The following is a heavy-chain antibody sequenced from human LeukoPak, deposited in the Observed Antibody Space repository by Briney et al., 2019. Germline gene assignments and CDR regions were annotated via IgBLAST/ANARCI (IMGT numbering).Heavy chain of an antibody. CDR3: ARERAFVXVVAAXXVLDY. CDR2: IIPILGIA. J-gene: IGHJ4*02. Sequence: GASVKVSCKASGGTFSSYAISWVRQAPGQGLEWMGRIIPILGIANYAQKFQGRVTITADKSTSTAYMELSSLRSEDTAVYYCARERAFVXVVAAXXVLDYWGQGTXVTVSS. CDR1: GGTFSSYA. V-gene: IGHV1-69*04. D-gene: IGHD2-15*01.